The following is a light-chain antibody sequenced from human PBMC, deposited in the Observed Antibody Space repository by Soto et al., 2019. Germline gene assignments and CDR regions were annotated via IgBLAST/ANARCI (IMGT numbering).Light chain of an antibody. Sequence: QSALTQPASVSGSPGQSITISCTETSSDVGGYNYVSWYQQHPGKAPKLMIYDVSNRPSGVSNRFSGSKSGNTASLTISGLQAEDEADYYCSSYTSSSPLFGGGTKLTVL. CDR1: SSDVGGYNY. CDR2: DVS. CDR3: SSYTSSSPL. J-gene: IGLJ2*01. V-gene: IGLV2-14*03.